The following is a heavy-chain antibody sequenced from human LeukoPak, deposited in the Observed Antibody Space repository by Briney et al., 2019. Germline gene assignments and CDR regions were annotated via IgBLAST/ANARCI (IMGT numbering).Heavy chain of an antibody. CDR1: GFTFSSYA. CDR2: ISYDGSNK. D-gene: IGHD6-13*01. Sequence: QAGGSLRLSCAASGFTFSSYAMHWVRQAPGKGLEWVAVISYDGSNKYYADSVKGRFTISRDNSKNTLYLQMNSLRSEDTAVYYCARQSYSSSPFDYWGQGTLVTVSS. V-gene: IGHV3-30-3*01. CDR3: ARQSYSSSPFDY. J-gene: IGHJ4*02.